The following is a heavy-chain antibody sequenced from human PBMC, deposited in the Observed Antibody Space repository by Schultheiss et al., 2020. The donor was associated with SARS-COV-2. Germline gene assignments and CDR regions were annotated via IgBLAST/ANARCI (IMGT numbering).Heavy chain of an antibody. CDR3: AKARAIPPDYYYGMDV. Sequence: GGSLRLSCAASGFTFDDYTMHWVRQAPGKGLEWVSLISWDGGSTYYADSVKGRFTISRDNSKNSLYLQMNSLRTEDTALYYCAKARAIPPDYYYGMDVWGQGTTVTVSS. J-gene: IGHJ6*02. CDR2: ISWDGGST. V-gene: IGHV3-43*01. CDR1: GFTFDDYT.